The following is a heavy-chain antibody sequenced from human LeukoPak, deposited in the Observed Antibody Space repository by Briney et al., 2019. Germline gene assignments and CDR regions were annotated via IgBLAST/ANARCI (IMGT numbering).Heavy chain of an antibody. Sequence: SETLSLTCTVSGGSISSYYWSWIRQPPGKGLEWIGYIYYSGSTNYNPSLKSRVTISVDTSKNQFSLKLSSVTAADTAVYYCARVWGYQNWFDPWGQGTLVTVSS. CDR1: GGSISSYY. V-gene: IGHV4-59*12. CDR2: IYYSGST. D-gene: IGHD3-16*01. CDR3: ARVWGYQNWFDP. J-gene: IGHJ5*02.